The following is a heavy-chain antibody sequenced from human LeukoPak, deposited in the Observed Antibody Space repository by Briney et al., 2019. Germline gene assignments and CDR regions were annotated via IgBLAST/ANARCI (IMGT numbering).Heavy chain of an antibody. CDR2: ISYDGSNK. D-gene: IGHD2-15*01. CDR3: ARHPQYCSGGSCYSDDAFDI. CDR1: GFTFSSYA. V-gene: IGHV3-30-3*01. Sequence: GRSLRLSCAASGFTFSSYAMHWVRQAPGKGLEWVAVISYDGSNKYYADSVKGRFTISRDNSKNTLCLRMNSLRAEDTAVYYCARHPQYCSGGSCYSDDAFDIWGQGTMVTVSS. J-gene: IGHJ3*02.